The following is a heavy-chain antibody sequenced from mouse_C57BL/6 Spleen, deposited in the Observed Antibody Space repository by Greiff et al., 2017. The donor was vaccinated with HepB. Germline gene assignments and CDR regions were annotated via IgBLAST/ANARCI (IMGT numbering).Heavy chain of an antibody. V-gene: IGHV1-18*01. CDR3: ARGDSSGYPFDY. J-gene: IGHJ2*01. CDR1: GYTFTDYN. D-gene: IGHD3-2*02. Sequence: EVKLQQSGPELVKPGASVKIPCKASGYTFTDYNMDWVKQSHGKSLEWIGDINPNNGGTIYNQKFKGKATLTVDKSSSTAYMELRSLTSEDTAVYYCARGDSSGYPFDYWGQGTTLTVSS. CDR2: INPNNGGT.